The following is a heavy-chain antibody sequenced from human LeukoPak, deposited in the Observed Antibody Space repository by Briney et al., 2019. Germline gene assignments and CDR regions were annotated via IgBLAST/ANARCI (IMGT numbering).Heavy chain of an antibody. D-gene: IGHD6-13*01. V-gene: IGHV4-59*01. CDR1: GGSFSTYY. CDR3: ARAGANGIEAAGSLRY. J-gene: IGHJ4*02. CDR2: IYYTGTT. Sequence: PSETLSLTCTVSGGSFSTYYWSWIRQPPGKGLEWIGYIYYTGTTNYNPSLKSRVTISVDTSKNQFSLNLSSATAADTAVYYCARAGANGIEAAGSLRYWGQGTLVTVSS.